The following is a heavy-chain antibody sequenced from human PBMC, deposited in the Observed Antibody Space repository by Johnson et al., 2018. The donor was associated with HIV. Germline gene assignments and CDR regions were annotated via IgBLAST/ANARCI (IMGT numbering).Heavy chain of an antibody. V-gene: IGHV3-66*01. Sequence: VQLMESGGGLVQPGGSLRLSCAASGFTVSSNYMSWVRQAPGKGLEWVSVIYSGGSTYYADSVKGRFTISRDNSKNTLYLQMNSLRAEDTAVYYCASPNDSSGYVLGADAFDIWGQGTMVTVSS. J-gene: IGHJ3*02. CDR1: GFTVSSNY. CDR2: IYSGGST. D-gene: IGHD3-22*01. CDR3: ASPNDSSGYVLGADAFDI.